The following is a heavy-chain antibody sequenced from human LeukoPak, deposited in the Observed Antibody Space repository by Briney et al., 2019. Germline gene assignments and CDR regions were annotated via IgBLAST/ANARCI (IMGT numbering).Heavy chain of an antibody. CDR3: ARDGDAMPGTTGGDWFAP. J-gene: IGHJ5*02. V-gene: IGHV1-69*13. CDR1: GGTFSNYA. D-gene: IGHD1-7*01. CDR2: IIPIFGTA. Sequence: GASVKVSCKASGGTFSNYAISWVRQAPGQGLEWMGGIIPIFGTANYAQKFQGRVTITSDESTSTAYMELSSLGSEDTAVYYCARDGDAMPGTTGGDWFAPWGQGTLVTVSP.